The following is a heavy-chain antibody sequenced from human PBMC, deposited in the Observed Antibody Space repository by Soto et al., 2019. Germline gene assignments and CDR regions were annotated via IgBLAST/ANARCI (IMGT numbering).Heavy chain of an antibody. CDR1: GGSVSSGSYY. CDR3: ARASREYYYGSGSYTATGWFDP. J-gene: IGHJ5*02. V-gene: IGHV4-61*01. CDR2: IYYSGST. D-gene: IGHD3-10*01. Sequence: SETLSLTCTVSGGSVSSGSYYWSWIRQPPGKGLEWIGYIYYSGSTNYNPSLKSRVTISVDTSKNQFSLKLSSVTAADTAVYYCARASREYYYGSGSYTATGWFDPWGQGTLVTVS.